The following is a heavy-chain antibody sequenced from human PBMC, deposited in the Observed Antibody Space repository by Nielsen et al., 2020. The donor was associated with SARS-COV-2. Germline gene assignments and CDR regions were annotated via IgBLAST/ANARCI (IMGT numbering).Heavy chain of an antibody. CDR2: TYPGDSET. Sequence: GESLKISCEASGYSFSSYWIAWVRQRPGKGLEWMGITYPGDSETKYSPSFQGQVTMSVDKSLRTAYLQWRTLKASDTAMYYCARRHMIPFGAGTYHFDFWGQGTLVTVSS. CDR1: GYSFSSYW. CDR3: ARRHMIPFGAGTYHFDF. V-gene: IGHV5-51*01. D-gene: IGHD3-16*01. J-gene: IGHJ4*02.